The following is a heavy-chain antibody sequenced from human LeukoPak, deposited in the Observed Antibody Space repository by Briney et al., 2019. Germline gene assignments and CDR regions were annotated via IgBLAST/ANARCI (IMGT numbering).Heavy chain of an antibody. D-gene: IGHD6-19*01. J-gene: IGHJ4*02. V-gene: IGHV1-69*05. CDR2: IIPIFGTA. Sequence: GSSVKVSCKASGGTFSSYAISWVRQAPGQGLEWMGGIIPIFGTANYAQKFQGRVTMTRDTSISTAYMELSRLRSDDTAVYYCARVRGGIAVAGKYYYFDYWGQGTLVTVSS. CDR1: GGTFSSYA. CDR3: ARVRGGIAVAGKYYYFDY.